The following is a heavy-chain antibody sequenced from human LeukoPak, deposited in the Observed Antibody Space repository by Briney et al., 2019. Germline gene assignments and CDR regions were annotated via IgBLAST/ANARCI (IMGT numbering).Heavy chain of an antibody. CDR3: ARGSMEGDPSDY. CDR2: MNPNSGNT. D-gene: IGHD1-1*01. CDR1: GYTFTSYD. Sequence: GASVKVSCKASGYTFTSYDINWVRQATGQGLEWMGWMNPNSGNTGYAQKFQGRVTMTRNTSISTAYMELSSLRSEDTAVYCCARGSMEGDPSDYWGQGTLVTVSP. V-gene: IGHV1-8*01. J-gene: IGHJ4*02.